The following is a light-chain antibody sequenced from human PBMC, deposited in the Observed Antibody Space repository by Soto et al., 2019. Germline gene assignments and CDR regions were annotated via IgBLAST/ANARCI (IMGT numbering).Light chain of an antibody. CDR2: AAF. V-gene: IGKV1-39*01. CDR3: QQSNNSPLT. CDR1: QSINTY. Sequence: DIQMTQSPSSLSAAVGDRVTITCRASQSINTYLNSYQQKPGKAPKLLIYAAFSLQSGVPSRFSGSGSGTDFTLTISSLQPEDFATYYCQQSNNSPLTFGGGTKVEIK. J-gene: IGKJ4*01.